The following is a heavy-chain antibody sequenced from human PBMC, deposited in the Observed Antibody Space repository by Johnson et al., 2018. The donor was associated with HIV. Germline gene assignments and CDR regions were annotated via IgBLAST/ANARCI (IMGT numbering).Heavy chain of an antibody. J-gene: IGHJ3*02. V-gene: IGHV3-66*02. CDR2: PYSGGST. CDR3: AKDQSHCYTSLSWCAFDI. CDR1: GFSVSSNY. Sequence: VQLVESGGGLVQPGGSLRLSCAASGFSVSSNYMSWVRQSPGKGLEWVSVPYSGGSTYYADSVKGRFTISRDNSQNTLYLQMNSLRDEDTAVYYCAKDQSHCYTSLSWCAFDIWGQGTMVTVSS. D-gene: IGHD2-2*02.